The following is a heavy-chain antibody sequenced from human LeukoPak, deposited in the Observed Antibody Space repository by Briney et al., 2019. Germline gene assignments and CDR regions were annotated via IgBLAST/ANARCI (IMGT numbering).Heavy chain of an antibody. J-gene: IGHJ6*02. CDR1: GFTLSYAW. CDR2: IKTKTDGGAT. Sequence: PGGSLRLSCATSGFTLSYAWMSWVRQAPGKGLEWVGRIKTKTDGGATDYAAPVKGRFTISRDDSKNTLYLQMNSLKKEDTAAYYCTTASLLRGYYYYGMDVWGQGTTVTVSS. D-gene: IGHD3-10*01. V-gene: IGHV3-15*01. CDR3: TTASLLRGYYYYGMDV.